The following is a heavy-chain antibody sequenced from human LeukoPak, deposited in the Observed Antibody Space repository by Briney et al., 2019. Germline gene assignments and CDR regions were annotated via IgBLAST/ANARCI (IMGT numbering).Heavy chain of an antibody. Sequence: GRSLRLSCAASGFTFSSYGMHWVRQAPGKGLEWVAVIWYDGSNKYYADSVKGRFTISRDNSKNTLYLQMNSLRAEDTAVYYCAKSLFLRHLPYGMDVWGQGTTVTVSS. J-gene: IGHJ6*02. CDR2: IWYDGSNK. CDR1: GFTFSSYG. D-gene: IGHD2/OR15-2a*01. V-gene: IGHV3-33*06. CDR3: AKSLFLRHLPYGMDV.